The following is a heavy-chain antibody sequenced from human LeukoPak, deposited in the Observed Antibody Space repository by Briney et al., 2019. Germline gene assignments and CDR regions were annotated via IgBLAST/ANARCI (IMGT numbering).Heavy chain of an antibody. Sequence: ASVTVSCKASGYTFTGYYMHWVRQAPGQGLEWMGWINPNSGGTNYAQKFQGRVTMTRDTSISTAYMELSRLRSDDTAVYYCARVGMYYDILTGYGYWVQGTLVTVSS. CDR3: ARVGMYYDILTGYGY. J-gene: IGHJ4*02. D-gene: IGHD3-9*01. CDR1: GYTFTGYY. V-gene: IGHV1-2*02. CDR2: INPNSGGT.